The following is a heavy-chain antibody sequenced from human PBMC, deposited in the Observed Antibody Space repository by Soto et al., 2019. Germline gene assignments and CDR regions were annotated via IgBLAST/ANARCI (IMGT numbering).Heavy chain of an antibody. D-gene: IGHD2-15*01. J-gene: IGHJ6*03. V-gene: IGHV1-8*01. CDR3: ARGYRSRYCSGGSCYIEAYCYYYMDV. Sequence: GASVKVSCKASGYTFTSYDINWVRQATGQGLEWMGWMNPNSGNTGYAQKFQGRVTMTRNTSISTAYMELSSLRSEDTAVYYCARGYRSRYCSGGSCYIEAYCYYYMDVWG. CDR2: MNPNSGNT. CDR1: GYTFTSYD.